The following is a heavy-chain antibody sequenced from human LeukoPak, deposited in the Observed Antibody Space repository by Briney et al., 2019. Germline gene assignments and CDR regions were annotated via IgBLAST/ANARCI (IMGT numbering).Heavy chain of an antibody. V-gene: IGHV3-23*01. CDR2: ISGRGDGT. J-gene: IGHJ4*02. CDR1: GFTFNTYT. Sequence: GGSLRLSCAASGFTFNTYTMNWVRQAPGKGLEWVSAISGRGDGTYYADFVKGRFTISRDNSKNTLFLQMNSLRVEDTATYYCVKGTGRYREVSSFDSWGRGTLVAVSS. CDR3: VKGTGRYREVSSFDS. D-gene: IGHD3-10*01.